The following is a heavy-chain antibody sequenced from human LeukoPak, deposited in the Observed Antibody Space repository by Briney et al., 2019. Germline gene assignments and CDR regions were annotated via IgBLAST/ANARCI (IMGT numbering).Heavy chain of an antibody. Sequence: ASVKVSCKASGYTFTSYAMHWVRQAPGQRLEWMGWINAGNGNTKYSQEFQGRVTITRDTSASTAYMELRSLRSDDTAVYYCATSSYDFWSGYSPSRHAFDIWGQGTMVTVSS. J-gene: IGHJ3*02. CDR1: GYTFTSYA. CDR2: INAGNGNT. CDR3: ATSSYDFWSGYSPSRHAFDI. V-gene: IGHV1-3*01. D-gene: IGHD3-3*01.